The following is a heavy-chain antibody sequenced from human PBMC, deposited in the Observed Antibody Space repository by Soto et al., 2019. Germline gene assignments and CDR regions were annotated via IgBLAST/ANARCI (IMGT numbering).Heavy chain of an antibody. CDR2: IWYDGSNK. CDR1: GFSFSSYG. J-gene: IGHJ3*02. Sequence: GGSLRLSCAASGFSFSSYGMHWVRQAPGKGLGWVAVIWYDGSNKYYEDSVKGRFTISRDNSKNTLYLQMNSLRAEDTAVYYCARADIVVVPAAMEVAISDAFDIWGQGTMVTVSS. CDR3: ARADIVVVPAAMEVAISDAFDI. V-gene: IGHV3-33*01. D-gene: IGHD2-2*01.